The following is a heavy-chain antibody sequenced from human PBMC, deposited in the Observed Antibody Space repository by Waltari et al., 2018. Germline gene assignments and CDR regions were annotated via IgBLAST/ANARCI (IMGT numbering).Heavy chain of an antibody. D-gene: IGHD3-10*01. CDR3: AGLPRSFDYYGSED. CDR2: IYYSGST. CDR1: GGSISSGGYY. J-gene: IGHJ4*02. Sequence: QVQLQESGPGLVKPSQTLSLTCTVSGGSISSGGYYWSWIRQHPGKGLEWIGYIYYSGSTYYHPSLKGRVTISVDTSKNQFSLKLSSVTAADTAVYYCAGLPRSFDYYGSEDWGQGTLVTVSS. V-gene: IGHV4-31*03.